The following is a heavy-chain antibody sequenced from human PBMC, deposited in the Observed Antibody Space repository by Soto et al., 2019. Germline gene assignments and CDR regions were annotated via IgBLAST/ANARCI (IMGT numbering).Heavy chain of an antibody. CDR1: GYTFVNYD. Sequence: QVQLVQSGAEVKKPGASVKVSCKASGYTFVNYDISWVRQAPGQGLEWMGWISVYNGNTNYAQKVQGRVTMTTDTXXSTAYMELRSLRSDATAVYYCARRVVVLPSDCFDPWGQGTLVTVSS. D-gene: IGHD2-15*01. CDR3: ARRVVVLPSDCFDP. V-gene: IGHV1-18*01. J-gene: IGHJ5*02. CDR2: ISVYNGNT.